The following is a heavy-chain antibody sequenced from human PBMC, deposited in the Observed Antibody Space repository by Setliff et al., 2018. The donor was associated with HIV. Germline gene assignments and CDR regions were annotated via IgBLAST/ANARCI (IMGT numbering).Heavy chain of an antibody. CDR1: GYNFSNYW. CDR3: ARLPGGRVNYVDY. CDR2: IYPFDSRT. Sequence: GESLKISCKGSGYNFSNYWIGWVRHMPGTGLQWMGIIYPFDSRTIYGPSFQGQVTISADKSINTAYLQWSGLKASSTAIYYCARLPGGRVNYVDYWGQGTLVTVSS. J-gene: IGHJ4*02. V-gene: IGHV5-51*01.